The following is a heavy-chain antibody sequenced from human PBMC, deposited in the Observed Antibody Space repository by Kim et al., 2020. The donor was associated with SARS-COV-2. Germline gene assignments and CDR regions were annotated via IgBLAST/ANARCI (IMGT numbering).Heavy chain of an antibody. CDR1: GGSISSSSYY. V-gene: IGHV4-39*01. J-gene: IGHJ4*02. CDR2: IYYSGST. D-gene: IGHD3-3*02. Sequence: SETLSLTCTVSGGSISSSSYYWGWIRQPPGKGLEWIGSIYYSGSTYYNPSLKSRVTISVDTSKNQFSLKLSSVTAADTAVYYCARHQKRWLQVLGYYFDYWGQGTLVTVSS. CDR3: ARHQKRWLQVLGYYFDY.